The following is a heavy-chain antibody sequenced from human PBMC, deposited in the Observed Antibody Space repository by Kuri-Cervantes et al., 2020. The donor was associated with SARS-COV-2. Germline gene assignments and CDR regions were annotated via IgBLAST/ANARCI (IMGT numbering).Heavy chain of an antibody. V-gene: IGHV1-2*02. Sequence: ASVKVSCKASGYTFSEYYIHWVRQAPGQGLEWMGWINPKSGGAKYAQRLQGRATMTRDTSISTVYMDLSSLRSDDTAVYYCARKSYDFWSGYPQTYYYYYMDVWGKGTTVTVSS. CDR2: INPKSGGA. J-gene: IGHJ6*03. CDR3: ARKSYDFWSGYPQTYYYYYMDV. D-gene: IGHD3-3*01. CDR1: GYTFSEYY.